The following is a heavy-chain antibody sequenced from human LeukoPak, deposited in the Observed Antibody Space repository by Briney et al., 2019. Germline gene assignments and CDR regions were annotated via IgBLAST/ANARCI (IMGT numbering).Heavy chain of an antibody. Sequence: SETLSLTCTVSGGSINNYYWSWIRQPPGKGLEWIGFIHYTGGTLYNPSLKSRVTLSVDVSKSQFSLSLTSATTADTAVYYCARTGSSGSFSDYWGQGTLVTVSS. CDR3: ARTGSSGSFSDY. J-gene: IGHJ4*02. D-gene: IGHD3-10*01. CDR2: IHYTGGT. CDR1: GGSINNYY. V-gene: IGHV4-59*01.